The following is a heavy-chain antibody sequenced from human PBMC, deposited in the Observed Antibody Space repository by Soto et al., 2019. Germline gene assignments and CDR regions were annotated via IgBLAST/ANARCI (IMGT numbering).Heavy chain of an antibody. CDR3: ARDPKDPETYYYGLDV. V-gene: IGHV1-69*12. CDR2: IIPMFGAS. CDR1: GDTFSSYA. Sequence: QVQLVQSGAEVKKPGSSVKASCKASGDTFSSYAISCVRQAPGQGLEWMGGIIPMFGASIYAQKFQARVTFTADESTATAYMELSSLRSDDTAVYYCARDPKDPETYYYGLDVWGQGTTVTVSS. J-gene: IGHJ6*02.